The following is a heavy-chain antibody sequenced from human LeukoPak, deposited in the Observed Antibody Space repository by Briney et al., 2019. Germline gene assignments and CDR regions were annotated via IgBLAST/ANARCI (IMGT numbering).Heavy chain of an antibody. CDR2: INHSGST. CDR1: GGSFSGYY. D-gene: IGHD3-22*01. V-gene: IGHV4-34*01. CDR3: ARGRSYYYDSSGLLDY. Sequence: SETLSLTCAVYGGSFSGYYWGWIRQPPGKGLEWIGEINHSGSTNYNPSLKSRVTTSVDTSKNQFSLKLSSVTAADTAVYYCARGRSYYYDSSGLLDYWGQGTLVTVSS. J-gene: IGHJ4*02.